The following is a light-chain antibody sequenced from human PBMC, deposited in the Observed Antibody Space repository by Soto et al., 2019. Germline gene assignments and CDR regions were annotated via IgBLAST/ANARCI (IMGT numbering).Light chain of an antibody. CDR3: SSYDNNTPLTG. CDR2: GVT. V-gene: IGLV2-14*03. CDR1: SSDIGGYDF. Sequence: QSVLTQPASVSGSPGQSITISCTGTSSDIGGYDFVSWYQQHPGKAPQLIIYGVTNRPSGVSSRFSGAKSGNTASLTISGLQAEDEADYYCSSYDNNTPLTGFGTGTKVTGL. J-gene: IGLJ1*01.